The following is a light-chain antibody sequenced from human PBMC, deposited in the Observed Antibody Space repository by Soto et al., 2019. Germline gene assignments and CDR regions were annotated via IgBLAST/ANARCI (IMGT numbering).Light chain of an antibody. J-gene: IGKJ4*01. CDR3: QQREQWPT. CDR1: QSVSNNY. V-gene: IGKV3-20*01. Sequence: EIVLTQSPGTLSLSPGERATLSCRASQSVSNNYLAWYQQKPGQAPRLLIYGASNRATGIPDRFSGSGSGTDFTLSISRLEPGDFAVYYCQQREQWPTFGGGTKVDI. CDR2: GAS.